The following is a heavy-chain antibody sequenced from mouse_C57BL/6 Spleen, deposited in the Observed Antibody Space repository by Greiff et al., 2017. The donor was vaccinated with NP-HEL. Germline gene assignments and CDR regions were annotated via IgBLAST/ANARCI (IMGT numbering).Heavy chain of an antibody. CDR1: GYTFTSYG. J-gene: IGHJ2*01. D-gene: IGHD2-4*01. CDR2: IYPRSGNT. CDR3: ARYDYDEGYYFDY. V-gene: IGHV1-81*01. Sequence: VQLQQSGAELARPGASVKLSCKASGYTFTSYGISWVKQRTGQGLEWIGEIYPRSGNTYYNEKFKGKATLTADKSSSTAYMELRSLTAEDSAVYFSARYDYDEGYYFDYWGQGTTLTVAS.